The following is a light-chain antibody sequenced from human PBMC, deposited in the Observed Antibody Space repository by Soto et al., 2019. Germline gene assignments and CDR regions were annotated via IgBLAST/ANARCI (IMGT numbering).Light chain of an antibody. CDR2: WAS. Sequence: DIVMTQSPDSLAVSLGERATINCKSSQSIFYSSDNKNYLSWYQQKPGQPPKLLFSWASTRESGVPDRFSGSGSGTDFTLTISSLQAEDVAVYYCQQYYGTPWTFGQGTKVEIK. CDR1: QSIFYSSDNKNY. J-gene: IGKJ1*01. CDR3: QQYYGTPWT. V-gene: IGKV4-1*01.